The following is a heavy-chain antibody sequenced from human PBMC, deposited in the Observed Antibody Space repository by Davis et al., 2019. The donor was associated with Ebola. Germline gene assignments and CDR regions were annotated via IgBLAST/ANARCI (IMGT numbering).Heavy chain of an antibody. CDR3: AKHRAEWLTGIFDS. D-gene: IGHD7-27*01. V-gene: IGHV4-34*01. J-gene: IGHJ4*02. CDR2: INHSGST. Sequence: MPPQTLSLTCLLYAASFTAYFCRWIRQPPRNGLEWTGEINHSGSTNSNPSLKVRVTISVDTSKNQFSLRLSSVTAADTAVYYCAKHRAEWLTGIFDSWGQGTQVTVSS. CDR1: AASFTAYF.